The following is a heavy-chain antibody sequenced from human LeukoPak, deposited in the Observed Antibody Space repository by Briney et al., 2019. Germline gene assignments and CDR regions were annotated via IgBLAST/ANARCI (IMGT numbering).Heavy chain of an antibody. D-gene: IGHD2-2*01. CDR1: GGSFSGYY. CDR2: IYHSGST. V-gene: IGHV4-34*01. Sequence: SETLSLTCAVYGGSFSGYYWSWIRQPPGKGLEWIGYIYHSGSTYYNPSLKSRVTISVDRSKNQFSLKLSSVTAADTAVYYCARALYCSSTSCYGSYYYYMDVWGKGTTVTVSS. CDR3: ARALYCSSTSCYGSYYYYMDV. J-gene: IGHJ6*03.